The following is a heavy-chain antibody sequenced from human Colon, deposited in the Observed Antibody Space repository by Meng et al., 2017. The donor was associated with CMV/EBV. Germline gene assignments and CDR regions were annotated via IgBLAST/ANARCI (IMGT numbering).Heavy chain of an antibody. Sequence: SQTRSLTGDISGDSVSAPSSAWHWIRQSPSRGLEWLGRAYYRSTWYLDYAVSVKSRIIISPDTSKNQFSLHLSSVTPEDTAIYFCARAYATGYLDYWGLGTLVTVSS. D-gene: IGHD1-1*01. CDR3: ARAYATGYLDY. CDR1: GDSVSAPSSA. J-gene: IGHJ4*02. V-gene: IGHV6-1*01. CDR2: AYYRSTWYL.